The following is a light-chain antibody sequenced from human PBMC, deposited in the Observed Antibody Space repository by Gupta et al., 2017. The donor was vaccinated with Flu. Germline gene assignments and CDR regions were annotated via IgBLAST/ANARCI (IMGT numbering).Light chain of an antibody. J-gene: IGLJ3*02. CDR2: QDD. V-gene: IGLV3-1*01. CDR1: KLGDRY. CDR3: QAWDTGAGV. Sequence: GDKLGDRYVCWFQHKPGQSPVLVISQDDRRPSGIPARFSGHNSGTTATLTISGTQAVDEADYYCQAWDTGAGVFGGGTKLTVL.